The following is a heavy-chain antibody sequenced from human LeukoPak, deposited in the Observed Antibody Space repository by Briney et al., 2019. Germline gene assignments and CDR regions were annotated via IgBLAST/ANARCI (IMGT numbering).Heavy chain of an antibody. J-gene: IGHJ4*01. V-gene: IGHV4-31*03. CDR1: GGSISSGGYY. Sequence: PSETLSLTCTVSGGSISSGGYYWSWVRQHPGKGLEWIGYIYSSGSTNYSPSLKRRVSISPNTSRNQFSLKLTSVMAADTAIYYCTKGYGSENFFACWGQGIRVTVSS. D-gene: IGHD3-10*01. CDR3: TKGYGSENFFAC. CDR2: IYSSGST.